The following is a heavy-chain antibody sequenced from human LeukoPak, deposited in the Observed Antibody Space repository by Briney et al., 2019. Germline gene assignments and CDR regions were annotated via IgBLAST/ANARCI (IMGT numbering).Heavy chain of an antibody. D-gene: IGHD6-13*01. J-gene: IGHJ4*02. CDR2: IHYSGSS. CDR3: ARDQVAAAGIGGSLMD. Sequence: PSETLSLTCTVSGGSISSYYWSWIRQPPGKGLEWIGYIHYSGSSNYNPSLKSRVTISVDTSRNQFSLKLRSVTAADTAVYYCARDQVAAAGIGGSLMDWGQGTLVTVSS. V-gene: IGHV4-59*01. CDR1: GGSISSYY.